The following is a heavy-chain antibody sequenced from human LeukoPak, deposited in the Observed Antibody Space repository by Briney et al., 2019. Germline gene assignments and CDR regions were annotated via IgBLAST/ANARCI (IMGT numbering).Heavy chain of an antibody. V-gene: IGHV3-21*01. D-gene: IGHD3-10*01. CDR2: ISSTGIYT. Sequence: PGGSLRLSCAASGFSFSRYAMNWVRQAPGQGLEWVSGISSTGIYTDYADSVRGRFTFSRDNAKNSVYLHMNSLRVEDTAVYFCAREMSGSGNNYWGQGTMVAVSS. J-gene: IGHJ4*02. CDR1: GFSFSRYA. CDR3: AREMSGSGNNY.